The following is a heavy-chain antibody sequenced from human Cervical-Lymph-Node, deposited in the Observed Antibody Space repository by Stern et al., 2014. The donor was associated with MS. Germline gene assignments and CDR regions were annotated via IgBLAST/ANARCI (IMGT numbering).Heavy chain of an antibody. V-gene: IGHV1-69*12. J-gene: IGHJ4*02. CDR2: VTPLFDAT. CDR3: ARGDSEAPIYYFDY. D-gene: IGHD2-21*01. Sequence: VQLVQSGAEVKKPGSSVKVSCQTSGGTFNTFAIGWGRQAPGQGLEWMGGVTPLFDATNYAQKFQCRLTITADESTRTVYMELSSLRFDDTAMYYCARGDSEAPIYYFDYWGQGTLVTVSS. CDR1: GGTFNTFA.